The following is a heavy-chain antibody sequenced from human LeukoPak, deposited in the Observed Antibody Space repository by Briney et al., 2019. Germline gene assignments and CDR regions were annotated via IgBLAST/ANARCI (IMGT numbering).Heavy chain of an antibody. CDR1: GFTFTTYW. Sequence: PGGSLRLSCAASGFTFTTYWMSWVRQLPGKGLEWVANINQDGTEKYYVDSVKGRFTISRDNAKNSLYLQMNSLRAEDTAVYYCASQTHSSSRYYMDVWGKGITVTVSS. V-gene: IGHV3-7*01. CDR3: ASQTHSSSRYYMDV. D-gene: IGHD6-13*01. CDR2: INQDGTEK. J-gene: IGHJ6*03.